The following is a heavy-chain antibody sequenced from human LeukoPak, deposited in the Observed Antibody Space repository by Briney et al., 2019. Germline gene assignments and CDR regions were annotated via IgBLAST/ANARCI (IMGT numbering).Heavy chain of an antibody. Sequence: KPSETLSLTCTVSGGSISSYYWSWIRQPPGKGLEWIGYIYYSASTNYNPSLKSRVTISVDTSKNQFSLKLNSVTAADTAVYYCARHGSGGWDWGQGTLVTVPS. CDR1: GGSISSYY. V-gene: IGHV4-59*08. J-gene: IGHJ1*01. CDR3: ARHGSGGWD. CDR2: IYYSAST. D-gene: IGHD6-19*01.